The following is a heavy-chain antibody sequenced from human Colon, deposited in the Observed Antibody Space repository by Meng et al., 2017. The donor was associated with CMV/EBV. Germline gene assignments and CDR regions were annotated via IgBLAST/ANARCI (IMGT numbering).Heavy chain of an antibody. CDR3: AREVRAVATPLAK. CDR2: KKKKRGEK. J-gene: IGHJ4*02. Sequence: ERKEQGKGRERKGRKKKKRGEKEKAKKKKGRVTKTRETSISTEYMELSRLRSDDTAVYYCAREVRAVATPLAKWGQGTLVTVSS. V-gene: IGHV1-2*02. D-gene: IGHD6-19*01.